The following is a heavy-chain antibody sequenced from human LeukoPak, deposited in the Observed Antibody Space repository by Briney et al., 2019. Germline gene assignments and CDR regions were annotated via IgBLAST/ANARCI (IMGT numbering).Heavy chain of an antibody. CDR1: GGSISSYY. Sequence: PSETQSLTCTVSGGSISSYYWSWIRQPPGKGLEWIGYIYYSGSTNYNPSLKSRVTISVDTSKNQFSLKLSSVTAADTAVYYCARVFGGSWLYYFDYWGQGTLVTVSS. D-gene: IGHD6-13*01. J-gene: IGHJ4*02. CDR2: IYYSGST. CDR3: ARVFGGSWLYYFDY. V-gene: IGHV4-59*01.